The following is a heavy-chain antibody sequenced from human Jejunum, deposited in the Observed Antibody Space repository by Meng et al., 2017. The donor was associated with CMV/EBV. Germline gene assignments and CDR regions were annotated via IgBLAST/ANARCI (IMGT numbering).Heavy chain of an antibody. CDR1: GVTFSSHS. CDR2: ITGSGGST. CDR3: AKLSDV. V-gene: IGHV3-23*01. D-gene: IGHD5/OR15-5a*01. Sequence: LKISCAASGVTFSSHSMSWVRQAPGKGLEWVSAITGSGGSTYYADSVKGRFTISRDNSRNTLYLQMNSLRAEDTAVYYCAKLSDVWGQGTTVTVSS. J-gene: IGHJ6*02.